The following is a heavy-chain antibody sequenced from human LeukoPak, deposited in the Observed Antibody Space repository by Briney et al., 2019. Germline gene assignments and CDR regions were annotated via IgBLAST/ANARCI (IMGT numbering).Heavy chain of an antibody. Sequence: PGGSLRLSCAASGFSFSQYSMNWVRQAPGEGLEWLSSISTSSSYIYYADSVKGRFTISRDNAKNSLYLQMNSLKAEDTAVYYCARSRRGMLTYDFWSGYYNERWGQGTLVTVSS. J-gene: IGHJ4*02. CDR2: ISTSSSYI. CDR3: ARSRRGMLTYDFWSGYYNER. D-gene: IGHD3-3*01. V-gene: IGHV3-21*01. CDR1: GFSFSQYS.